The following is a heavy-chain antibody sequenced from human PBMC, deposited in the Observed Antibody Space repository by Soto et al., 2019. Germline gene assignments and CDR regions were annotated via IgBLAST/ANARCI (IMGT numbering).Heavy chain of an antibody. CDR1: GFTFSSYA. D-gene: IGHD6-13*01. CDR3: ARDVAAGTYYYDYYGLDV. Sequence: SGGSLRLSCAASGFTFSSYAMSWVRQAPGKGLEWVSAISGSGGSTYYADSVKGRFTISRDNSKNTLYLQMNSLRAEDTAVYYCARDVAAGTYYYDYYGLDVWGQGTTVTVSS. CDR2: ISGSGGST. J-gene: IGHJ6*02. V-gene: IGHV3-23*01.